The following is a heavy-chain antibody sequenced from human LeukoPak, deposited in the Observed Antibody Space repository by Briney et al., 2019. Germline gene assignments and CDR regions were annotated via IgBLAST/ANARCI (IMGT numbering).Heavy chain of an antibody. J-gene: IGHJ4*02. V-gene: IGHV3-23*01. D-gene: IGHD5-18*01. Sequence: GGSLRLSCAVSGFTFSSYVMHWVRQAPGRGLEWVSSLSEGGDTAYYADSVKGRFTIYRDNSRDTLYLQVNSLRADDTALYYCAFSPLGDNYGFPYWGQGALVIVSS. CDR1: GFTFSSYV. CDR3: AFSPLGDNYGFPY. CDR2: LSEGGDTA.